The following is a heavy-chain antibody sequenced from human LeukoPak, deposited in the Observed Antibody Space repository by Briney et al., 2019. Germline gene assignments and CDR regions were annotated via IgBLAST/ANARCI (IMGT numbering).Heavy chain of an antibody. Sequence: SETLSLTCTVSGGSISSYYWSWIRQPPGKGLEWIGYIYYSGSTNYNPSLKSRVTISVDTSKNQFSLKLSSVTAADTAVYYCARGGGGAAAATRVDYWGQGTLVNGSS. J-gene: IGHJ4*01. D-gene: IGHD6-13*01. CDR2: IYYSGST. CDR3: ARGGGGAAAATRVDY. CDR1: GGSISSYY. V-gene: IGHV4-59*01.